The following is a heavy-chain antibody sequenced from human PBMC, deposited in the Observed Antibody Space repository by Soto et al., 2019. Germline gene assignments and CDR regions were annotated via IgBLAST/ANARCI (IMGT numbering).Heavy chain of an antibody. D-gene: IGHD3-16*01. Sequence: GGSLRLSCAASGFTFSSSEMNWVRQAPGKGLEWVSYISTSGVKIYYGDSVKGRFTISRDNADGSLVLEMSSLRPEDTGVYHWGRGGDYYGMDVWGPGTTVTVSS. CDR1: GFTFSSSE. CDR3: GRGGDYYGMDV. CDR2: ISTSGVKI. J-gene: IGHJ6*02. V-gene: IGHV3-48*03.